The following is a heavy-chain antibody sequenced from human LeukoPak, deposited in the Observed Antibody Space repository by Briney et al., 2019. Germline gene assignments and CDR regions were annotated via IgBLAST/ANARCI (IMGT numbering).Heavy chain of an antibody. J-gene: IGHJ4*02. V-gene: IGHV4-4*07. CDR2: VFSTGVT. CDR1: GGSISSSFY. CDR3: ARGRWEVLFDY. Sequence: SETLSLTCTVSGGSISSSFYWTWIRQPAGKGLEWIGRVFSTGVTNLNPSLKGPVTMSVDVSKNQFSLKLSSVTAADTAVYFCARGRWEVLFDYWGQGTLVTVSS. D-gene: IGHD1-26*01.